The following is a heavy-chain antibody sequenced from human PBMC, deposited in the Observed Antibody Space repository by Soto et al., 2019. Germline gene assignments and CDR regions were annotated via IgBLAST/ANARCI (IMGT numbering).Heavy chain of an antibody. J-gene: IGHJ3*02. CDR3: ARIRPTYYYDSSGPNDAFDI. V-gene: IGHV2-70*04. D-gene: IGHD3-22*01. CDR1: GFSLSTSGMR. Sequence: GSGPTLVNPTHTLTLTCTFSGFSLSTSGMRVGWIRQPPGKALEWLARIDWDDDKFYSTSLKTRLTISKDTSKNQVVLTMTNMDPVDTATYYCARIRPTYYYDSSGPNDAFDIWGQGTMVTVSS. CDR2: IDWDDDK.